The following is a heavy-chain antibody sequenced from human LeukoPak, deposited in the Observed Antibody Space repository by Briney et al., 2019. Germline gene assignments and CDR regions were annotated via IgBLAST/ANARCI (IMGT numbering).Heavy chain of an antibody. CDR3: ARVGVEPAAMDWFDP. D-gene: IGHD2-2*01. V-gene: IGHV3-9*01. Sequence: PGRSLRLSCAASGFTFDDYAMHWVRQAQGKGLEWVSGISWNSGSIGYADSVKGRFTISRDNAKNSLYLQMNSLRAEDTALYYCARVGVEPAAMDWFDPWGQGTLVTVSS. J-gene: IGHJ5*02. CDR2: ISWNSGSI. CDR1: GFTFDDYA.